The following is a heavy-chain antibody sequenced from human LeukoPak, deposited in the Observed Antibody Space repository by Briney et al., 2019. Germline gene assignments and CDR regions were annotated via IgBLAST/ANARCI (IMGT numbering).Heavy chain of an antibody. CDR1: GGSISSGGYS. CDR2: IYHSGST. D-gene: IGHD3-16*02. CDR3: ARGPPYYDYVWGSYRSNWFDP. V-gene: IGHV4-30-2*01. Sequence: SETLSLTCAVSGGSISSGGYSWSWIRQPPGKGLEWIGYIYHSGSTYYNPSLKSRVTISVDRSKNQFSLKLSSVTAADTAVYYCARGPPYYDYVWGSYRSNWFDPWGQGTLVTVSS. J-gene: IGHJ5*02.